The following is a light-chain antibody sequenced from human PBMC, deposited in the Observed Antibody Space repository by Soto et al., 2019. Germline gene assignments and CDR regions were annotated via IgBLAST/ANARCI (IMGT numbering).Light chain of an antibody. CDR1: QGIAPY. J-gene: IGKJ4*01. V-gene: IGKV1-27*01. Sequence: DVQMTQSPSSLSASVGDRVTITCRASQGIAPYLAWFQQKPGKVPRLLIYTTSTLQSGVPSRFSGSGSGTDFTLTISSLQPEDVAAYYCQKHYSAPLTFGRGTKVEIK. CDR2: TTS. CDR3: QKHYSAPLT.